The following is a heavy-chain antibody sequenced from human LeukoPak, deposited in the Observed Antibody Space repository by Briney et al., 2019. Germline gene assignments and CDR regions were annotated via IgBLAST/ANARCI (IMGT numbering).Heavy chain of an antibody. CDR2: ISYDGSNK. V-gene: IGHV3-30*18. J-gene: IGHJ4*02. Sequence: GGSLRLSCAASGFTFSSYGMHWVRQAPGKGLEWVAVISYDGSNKYYADSVKGRFTISRDNSKNTLYLQMDSLRAEDTAVYYCAKDRYVSSGFDYWGQGTLVTVSS. CDR1: GFTFSSYG. D-gene: IGHD3-22*01. CDR3: AKDRYVSSGFDY.